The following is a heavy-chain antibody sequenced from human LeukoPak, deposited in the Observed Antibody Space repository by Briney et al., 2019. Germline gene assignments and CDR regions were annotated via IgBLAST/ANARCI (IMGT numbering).Heavy chain of an antibody. V-gene: IGHV3-23*01. CDR3: AKAEVYYYGSTCYEFDY. Sequence: GGSLRLSCAASGFTFSSYAMSWVRQAPGKGLEWVSAISGSGGSTYYADSVKGRFTISRDNSKNTLYLQMNSLRAADTAVYYCAKAEVYYYGSTCYEFDYWGQGSLVTVSS. D-gene: IGHD3-22*01. CDR1: GFTFSSYA. J-gene: IGHJ4*02. CDR2: ISGSGGST.